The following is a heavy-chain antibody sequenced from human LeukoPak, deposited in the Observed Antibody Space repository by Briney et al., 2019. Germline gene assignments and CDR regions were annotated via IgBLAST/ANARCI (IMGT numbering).Heavy chain of an antibody. CDR3: VRDFWGTYDY. Sequence: ASVKVSCKASGYSFTDFTDYHLHWVRQAPGQGLEWVGRINPKIGDTFYAQKFRGRVTITGDTSINTGYMELSSLTSDDTAMYYCVRDFWGTYDYWGQGTPVTVSS. CDR1: GYSFTDFTDYH. CDR2: INPKIGDT. J-gene: IGHJ4*02. D-gene: IGHD3-16*01. V-gene: IGHV1-2*06.